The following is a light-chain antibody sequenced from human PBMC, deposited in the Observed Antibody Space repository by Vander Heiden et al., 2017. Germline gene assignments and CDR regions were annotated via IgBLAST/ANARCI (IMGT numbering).Light chain of an antibody. V-gene: IGLV1-36*01. J-gene: IGLJ3*02. CDR3: AAWDDSRNGWV. CDR2: YYD. Sequence: HSVLPPPPAVSDTPRHRVTISCSGSSSNIRNKAVTWYQQPPGTTPEVHISYYDALPAGGSERFSGTKSGTSASLAISGLQSEDEADYYWAAWDDSRNGWVFGGGTKLTVL. CDR1: SSNIRNKA.